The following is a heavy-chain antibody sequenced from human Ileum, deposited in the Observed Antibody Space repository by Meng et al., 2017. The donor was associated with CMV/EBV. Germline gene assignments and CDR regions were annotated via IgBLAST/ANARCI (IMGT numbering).Heavy chain of an antibody. D-gene: IGHD6-13*01. V-gene: IGHV3-49*04. J-gene: IGHJ3*02. Sequence: GGSLRLSCTASGFTFGDYAMSWVRQAPGKGLEWVGFIRSKAYGGTTEYAASVKGRFTISRDDSKSIAYLQMNSLKTEDTAVYYCTRAGSSWTGDAFDIWGQGTMVTVSS. CDR1: GFTFGDYA. CDR3: TRAGSSWTGDAFDI. CDR2: IRSKAYGGTT.